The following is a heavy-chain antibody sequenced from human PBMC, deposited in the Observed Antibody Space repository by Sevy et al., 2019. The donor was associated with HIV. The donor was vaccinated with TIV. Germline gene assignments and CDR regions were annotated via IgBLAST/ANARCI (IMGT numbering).Heavy chain of an antibody. CDR1: GFTFSSYG. CDR2: IWYDGSNK. V-gene: IGHV3-33*01. D-gene: IGHD2-2*02. CDR3: AREDCSSTSCYSWEFDD. J-gene: IGHJ4*02. Sequence: GGSLRLSCAASGFTFSSYGMHWVRQAPGKGLEWVAVIWYDGSNKYYADSVKGRFTISRDNSKNTLYLQMNSLRAEDTAVYYCAREDCSSTSCYSWEFDDWGQGTLVTVSS.